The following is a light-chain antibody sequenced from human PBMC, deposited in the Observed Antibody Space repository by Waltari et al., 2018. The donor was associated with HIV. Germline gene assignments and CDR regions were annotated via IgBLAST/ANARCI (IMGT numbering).Light chain of an antibody. CDR3: SSYAGSNNFGV. J-gene: IGLJ2*01. CDR1: SSDVGGYNY. Sequence: QSALTQPPSASGPPGQSVTISCTGPSSDVGGYNYVSLYQQHPGKAPKLMIYEVSKRPSGVPDRFSGSKSGNTASLTVSGLQAEDEADYYCSSYAGSNNFGVFGGGTKLTVL. CDR2: EVS. V-gene: IGLV2-8*01.